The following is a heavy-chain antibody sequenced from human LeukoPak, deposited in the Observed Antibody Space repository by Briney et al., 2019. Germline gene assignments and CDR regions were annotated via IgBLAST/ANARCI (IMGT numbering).Heavy chain of an antibody. CDR2: IYYSGNT. D-gene: IGHD3-16*01. CDR3: ASYVPRGVDY. Sequence: SETLSLTCTVSGVSISSSNSYWGWIRQPPGKGLEWIGSIYYSGNTYYNASLKSQVSISIDTSKNQFSLKLSSVTAADTAVYYCASYVPRGVDYWGQGTLVTVSS. CDR1: GVSISSSNSY. V-gene: IGHV4-39*01. J-gene: IGHJ4*02.